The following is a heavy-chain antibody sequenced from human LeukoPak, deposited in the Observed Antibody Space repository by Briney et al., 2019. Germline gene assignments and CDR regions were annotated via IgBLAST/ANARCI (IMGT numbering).Heavy chain of an antibody. J-gene: IGHJ4*02. V-gene: IGHV1-69*04. Sequence: SVKVSCKASGGTVSSYTISWVRQPPGQGLEWMGRIIPILGIANYAQKFQGRVTITADKSTSTAYMELSSLRSEDTAVYYCAREIGRIAAAGTFDYWGQGTLVTVSS. CDR1: GGTVSSYT. D-gene: IGHD6-13*01. CDR3: AREIGRIAAAGTFDY. CDR2: IIPILGIA.